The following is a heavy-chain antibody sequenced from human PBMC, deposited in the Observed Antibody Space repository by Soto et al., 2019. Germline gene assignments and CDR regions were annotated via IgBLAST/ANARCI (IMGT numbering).Heavy chain of an antibody. D-gene: IGHD2-15*01. CDR1: GFTFSSYA. V-gene: IGHV3-23*01. Sequence: EVQLLESGGGLVQPGGSLRLSCAASGFTFSSYAMSWVRQAPGKGLEWVSAISGSGGSTYYADSVKGRFTISRDNSKNTLYLQINSLSSEDTAVYYCAKGLVYCSGGSCFSRDYWGQGTLVTVSS. CDR3: AKGLVYCSGGSCFSRDY. J-gene: IGHJ4*02. CDR2: ISGSGGST.